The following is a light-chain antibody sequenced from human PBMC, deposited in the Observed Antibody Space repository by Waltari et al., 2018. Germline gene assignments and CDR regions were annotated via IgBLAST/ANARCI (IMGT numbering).Light chain of an antibody. CDR1: SSDVWSYNL. CDR3: CSYAGSSTLV. J-gene: IGLJ2*01. Sequence: QSALTQPASVSGSPGQSITISCPGTSSDVWSYNLVSWYQQHPGKAPKLMIYEGSKRPSGVSNRFSGSDSGNTASLTISGLQAEDEADYYCCSYAGSSTLVFGGGTKLTVL. CDR2: EGS. V-gene: IGLV2-23*01.